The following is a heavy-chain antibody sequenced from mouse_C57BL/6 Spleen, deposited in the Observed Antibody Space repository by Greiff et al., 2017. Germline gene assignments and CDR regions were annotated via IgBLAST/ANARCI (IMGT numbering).Heavy chain of an antibody. J-gene: IGHJ1*03. D-gene: IGHD1-1*01. V-gene: IGHV1-18*01. CDR1: GYTFTDYN. CDR2: INPNNGGT. CDR3: ARRFGYYYGSSPGGYFDV. Sequence: EVKLMESGPELVKPGASVKIPCKASGYTFTDYNMDWVKQSHGKSLEWIGDINPNNGGTIYNQKFKGKATLTVDKSSSTAYMELRSLTSEDTAVYYCARRFGYYYGSSPGGYFDVWGTGTTVTVSS.